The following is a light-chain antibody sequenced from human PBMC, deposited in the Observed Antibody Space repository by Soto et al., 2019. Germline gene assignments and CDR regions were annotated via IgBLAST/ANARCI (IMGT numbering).Light chain of an antibody. J-gene: IGKJ2*01. CDR2: GAS. V-gene: IGKV3D-15*01. CDR3: QQYNNWPHMYT. CDR1: QSISTN. Sequence: EIVLTQSPATLSVSPGERAALSCRASQSISTNLAWYQQKPGQAPRLLIYGASTRATCIPSRFSGSGSGTEFTLTISSLLSEDFAIYYCQQYNNWPHMYTFGQGTKLEIK.